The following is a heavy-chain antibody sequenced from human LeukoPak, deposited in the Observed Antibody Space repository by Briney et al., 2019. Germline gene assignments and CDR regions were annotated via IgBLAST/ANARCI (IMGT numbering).Heavy chain of an antibody. J-gene: IGHJ4*02. V-gene: IGHV3-15*01. D-gene: IGHD3-22*01. CDR2: IKSKTDGGTT. CDR1: GFTFSNAW. CDR3: TTDRYNDSSGYCFDY. Sequence: PGGSLRLSCAASGFTFSNAWMSWVRQAPGKGLEWVGRIKSKTDGGTTDYAAPVKGRFTISRDDSKNTPYLQMNSLKTEDTAVYYCTTDRYNDSSGYCFDYWGQGTLVTVSS.